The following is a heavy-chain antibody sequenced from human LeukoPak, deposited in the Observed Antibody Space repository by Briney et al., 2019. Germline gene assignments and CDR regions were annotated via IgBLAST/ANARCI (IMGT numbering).Heavy chain of an antibody. Sequence: GRSLRLSCAASGFTFSSYAMHWVRQDPGKGLEWVAVISFDGSNKYYADSVKGRFTISRDNSKNTLYLQMNSLRAEDTAVYYCARDKYPGSGSYYIFDYWGQGTLVTVSS. CDR2: ISFDGSNK. V-gene: IGHV3-30-3*01. CDR3: ARDKYPGSGSYYIFDY. J-gene: IGHJ4*02. CDR1: GFTFSSYA. D-gene: IGHD1-26*01.